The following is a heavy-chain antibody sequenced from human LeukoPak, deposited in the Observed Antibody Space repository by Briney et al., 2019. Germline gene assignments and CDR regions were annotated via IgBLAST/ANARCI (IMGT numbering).Heavy chain of an antibody. V-gene: IGHV3-48*01. CDR2: ISSSSSTI. J-gene: IGHJ4*02. CDR3: ARAAVAGTFDY. CDR1: GFTFSSYS. Sequence: GGSLRLSCAASGFTFSSYSMIGVPEAPGKGLVWVSYISSSSSTIYYAHSVKGRFTISRDNAKNSLYLQMNSLRAEDTAVYYCARAAVAGTFDYWGQGTLVTVSS. D-gene: IGHD6-19*01.